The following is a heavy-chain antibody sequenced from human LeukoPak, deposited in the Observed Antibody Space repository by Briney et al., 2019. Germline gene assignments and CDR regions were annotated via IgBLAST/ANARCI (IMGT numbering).Heavy chain of an antibody. D-gene: IGHD3-10*01. CDR1: GGSISSYY. J-gene: IGHJ4*02. CDR2: INHSGST. V-gene: IGHV4-34*01. CDR3: AGFGELLHDY. Sequence: SETLSLTCTVSGGSISSYYWSWIRQPPGKGLEWIGEINHSGSTNYNPSLKSRVTISVDTSKNQFSLKLSSVTAADTAVYYCAGFGELLHDYWGQGTLVTVSS.